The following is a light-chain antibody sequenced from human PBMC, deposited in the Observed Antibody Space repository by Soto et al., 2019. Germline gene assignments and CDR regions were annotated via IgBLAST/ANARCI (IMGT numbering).Light chain of an antibody. V-gene: IGKV3-20*01. Sequence: EVVLTKSPGTLSLSPGKRPTLSSRASQRLIPSYLAWRQQKPGQAQRPLLHGAASTATGTRVRFSCSGSGTGFALTISRLEPEDFAVYYCQRYGSCPWTFGQGTKVDIK. J-gene: IGKJ1*01. CDR1: QRLIPSY. CDR3: QRYGSCPWT. CDR2: GAA.